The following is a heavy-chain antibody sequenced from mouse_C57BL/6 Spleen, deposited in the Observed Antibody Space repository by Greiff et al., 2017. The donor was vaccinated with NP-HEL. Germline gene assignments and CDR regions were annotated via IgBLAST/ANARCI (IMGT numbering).Heavy chain of an antibody. CDR2: IDPSDSYT. V-gene: IGHV1-50*01. CDR3: ARSRTGTEFFDY. CDR1: GYTFTSYW. D-gene: IGHD4-1*01. Sequence: VQLQQPGAELVKPGASVKLSCKASGYTFTSYWMQWVKQRPGQGLEWIGEIDPSDSYTNYNQKFKGKATLTVDTSSSTAYMQLSSLTSEDSAVYYCARSRTGTEFFDYWGQGTTLTVSS. J-gene: IGHJ2*01.